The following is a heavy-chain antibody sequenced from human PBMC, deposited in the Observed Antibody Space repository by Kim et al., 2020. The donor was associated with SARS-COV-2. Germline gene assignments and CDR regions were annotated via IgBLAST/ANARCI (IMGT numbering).Heavy chain of an antibody. Sequence: SETLSLTCAVYGGSFNDFYWNWIRQSPGKGLEWIGEINHSGSTNYNPSLKSRLTISVDTPRNQFSLKLRSVTAADMAVYYCARGVRGEGYNSPWGQGTLVTDSS. CDR3: ARGVRGEGYNSP. CDR2: INHSGST. J-gene: IGHJ5*02. D-gene: IGHD1-1*01. CDR1: GGSFNDFY. V-gene: IGHV4-34*01.